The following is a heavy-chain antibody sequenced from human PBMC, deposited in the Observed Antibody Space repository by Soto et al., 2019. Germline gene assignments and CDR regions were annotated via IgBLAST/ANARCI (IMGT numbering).Heavy chain of an antibody. Sequence: SETLSLTCTVSGGSISSYYWSWIRQSPSRGLEWLGRTYYRSKWYNDYAVSVKSRITINPDTSKNQFSLQLNSVTPEDTAVYYCARDGDWNDAFDIWGQGTMVTVSS. D-gene: IGHD1-1*01. V-gene: IGHV6-1*01. CDR1: GGSISSYY. J-gene: IGHJ3*02. CDR3: ARDGDWNDAFDI. CDR2: TYYRSKWYN.